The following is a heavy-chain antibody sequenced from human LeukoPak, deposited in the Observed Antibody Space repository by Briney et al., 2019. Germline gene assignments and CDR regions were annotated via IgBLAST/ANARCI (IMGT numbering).Heavy chain of an antibody. J-gene: IGHJ6*02. V-gene: IGHV3-7*01. CDR1: GFTFRTYG. CDR2: IKQDGSEK. CDR3: ARYGSGTYYYYYGMDV. D-gene: IGHD3-10*01. Sequence: PGGSLRCCCSASGFTFRTYGMHWVRKAPGKGLEWVANIKQDGSEKYYVDSVKGRFTISRDNAKNSLYLQMNSLRAEDTTVYYCARYGSGTYYYYYGMDVWGQGTTVTVSS.